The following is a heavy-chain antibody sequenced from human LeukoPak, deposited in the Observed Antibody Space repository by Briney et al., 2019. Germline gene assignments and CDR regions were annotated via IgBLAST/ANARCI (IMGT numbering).Heavy chain of an antibody. CDR1: GFTFSSYA. CDR3: ANEYSNYGYWFDP. Sequence: TGGSLRLSCAASGFTFSSYAMSWVRQAPGKGLEWVSAIGGSGGSTYYADSVKGRFTISRDNSKNTLYLQMNSLRAEDTAVYYCANEYSNYGYWFDPWGQGTLVTVSS. V-gene: IGHV3-23*01. CDR2: IGGSGGST. J-gene: IGHJ5*02. D-gene: IGHD4-11*01.